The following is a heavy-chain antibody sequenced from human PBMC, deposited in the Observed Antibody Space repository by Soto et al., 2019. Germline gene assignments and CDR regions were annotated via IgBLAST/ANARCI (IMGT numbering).Heavy chain of an antibody. CDR1: GFSLSTRGVG. J-gene: IGHJ4*02. CDR2: IYWDGDK. V-gene: IGHV2-5*02. D-gene: IGHD3-9*01. Sequence: QITLKESGPTLVKPTQTLTLTCTISGFSLSTRGVGVDWVRQPPGRALEWLALIYWDGDKHYSPSLKSRLTITKDTSKKQVVLTMTNVDPVDTATYYCAHRAFAHYDILTGLDYWGQGILVTVSS. CDR3: AHRAFAHYDILTGLDY.